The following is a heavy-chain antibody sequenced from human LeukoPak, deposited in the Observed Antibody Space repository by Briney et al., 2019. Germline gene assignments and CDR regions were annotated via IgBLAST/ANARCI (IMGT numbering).Heavy chain of an antibody. J-gene: IGHJ6*02. CDR1: GFTFDDYA. V-gene: IGHV3-9*01. Sequence: PGGSLRLSCAASGFTFDDYAMHWVRQAPGKGLERVSGISWNSGSIGYADSVKGRFTISRDNAKNSLYLQMNSLRAEDTALYYCAKEGRRSGWYDYYYYGMDVWGQGTTVTVSS. D-gene: IGHD6-19*01. CDR3: AKEGRRSGWYDYYYYGMDV. CDR2: ISWNSGSI.